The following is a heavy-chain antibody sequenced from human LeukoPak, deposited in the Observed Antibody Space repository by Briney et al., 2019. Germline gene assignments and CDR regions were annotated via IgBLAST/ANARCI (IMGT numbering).Heavy chain of an antibody. J-gene: IGHJ4*02. CDR1: GFTFSNYA. CDR2: ISYDGSNK. CDR3: AKDASSSLEY. V-gene: IGHV3-30-3*01. D-gene: IGHD6-13*01. Sequence: GGSLRLSCAASGFTFSNYAMHWVRQAPGKGLEWVAVISYDGSNKYYADSVKGRFTISRDNSKNTLYLQMNSLRTEDTAVCYCAKDASSSLEYWGQGTLVTVSS.